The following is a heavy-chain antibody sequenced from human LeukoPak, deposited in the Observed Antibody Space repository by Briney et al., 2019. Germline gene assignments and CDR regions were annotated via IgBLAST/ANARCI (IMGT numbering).Heavy chain of an antibody. CDR2: IYYSGST. D-gene: IGHD6-13*01. V-gene: IGHV4-59*12. CDR1: GGSISSYY. J-gene: IGHJ4*02. Sequence: PSETLSLTCTVSGGSISSYYWSWIRQPPGKGLEWIGYIYYSGSTNYNPSLKSRVTISVDTSKNQFSLKLSSVTAADTAVYYCARGRAQQQLPYYFDYWGQGTLVTVSS. CDR3: ARGRAQQQLPYYFDY.